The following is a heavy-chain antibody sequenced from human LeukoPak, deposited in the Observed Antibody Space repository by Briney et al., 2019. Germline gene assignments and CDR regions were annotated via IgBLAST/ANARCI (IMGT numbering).Heavy chain of an antibody. CDR1: EFTFRTYG. CDR2: IRYDGSNK. V-gene: IGHV3-30*02. D-gene: IGHD3-3*01. CDR3: ASEIIFGSFDY. J-gene: IGHJ4*02. Sequence: GGSLRLSCAASEFTFRTYGMHWVRQAPGKGLEWVAFIRYDGSNKNYADSVKGRFTISRDNSKNTLYLQMNSLRAEDTAVYYCASEIIFGSFDYWGQGTLVTVSS.